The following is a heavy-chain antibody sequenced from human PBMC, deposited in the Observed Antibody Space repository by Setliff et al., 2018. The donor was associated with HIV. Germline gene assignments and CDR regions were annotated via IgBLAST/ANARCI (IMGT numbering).Heavy chain of an antibody. CDR1: GGSVSNYY. CDR2: INTSGST. D-gene: IGHD6-19*01. Sequence: SETLSLTCTVSGGSVSNYYWTWIRQSAGKGLEWIGHINTSGSTKYNPSLKSRLTMSVDSSGNQFSLTLTAVTAADTAVYYWARDPNTGWYYLDVWGPGALVTVSS. V-gene: IGHV4-4*07. J-gene: IGHJ4*02. CDR3: ARDPNTGWYYLDV.